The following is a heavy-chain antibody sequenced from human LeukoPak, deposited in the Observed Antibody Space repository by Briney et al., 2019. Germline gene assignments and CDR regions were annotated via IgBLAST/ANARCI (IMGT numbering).Heavy chain of an antibody. J-gene: IGHJ4*02. V-gene: IGHV4-39*07. Sequence: SETLSLTCTVSGGSISSSSYYWGWIRQPPGKGLEWIGSIYYSGSTYYNPSLKSRVTISVDTSKNQFSLKVSSVTAADTAVYYCARGKVPGDCWGQGTLVTVSS. CDR2: IYYSGST. CDR3: ARGKVPGDC. CDR1: GGSISSSSYY. D-gene: IGHD7-27*01.